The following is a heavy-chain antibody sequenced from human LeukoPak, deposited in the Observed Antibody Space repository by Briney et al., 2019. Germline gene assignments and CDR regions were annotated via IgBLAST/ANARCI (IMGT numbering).Heavy chain of an antibody. J-gene: IGHJ4*02. Sequence: GGSLRLSCAASGFTFSSYAMSWVRQAPGKGLEWVSAISGSGGSTYYADSVKGRFTISRDNSKNTLYLRMNSLRAEDTAVYYCAMQGYSGSWYPFDYWGQGTLVTVSS. CDR1: GFTFSSYA. D-gene: IGHD6-13*01. CDR3: AMQGYSGSWYPFDY. CDR2: ISGSGGST. V-gene: IGHV3-23*01.